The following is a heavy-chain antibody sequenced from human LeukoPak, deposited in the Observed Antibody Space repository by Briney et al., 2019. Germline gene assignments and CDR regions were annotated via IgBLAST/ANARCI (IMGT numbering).Heavy chain of an antibody. Sequence: SETLSLTCAAYGGSFSGYYLSWIRQPPGKGLEWIGEINHSGSTNYNPSLKSRVTISVDTSKNQFSLKLSSVTAADTAVYYRARGPQSSTIFGVVIPYDAFDIWGQGTMVTVSS. V-gene: IGHV4-34*01. D-gene: IGHD3-3*01. J-gene: IGHJ3*02. CDR2: INHSGST. CDR3: ARGPQSSTIFGVVIPYDAFDI. CDR1: GGSFSGYY.